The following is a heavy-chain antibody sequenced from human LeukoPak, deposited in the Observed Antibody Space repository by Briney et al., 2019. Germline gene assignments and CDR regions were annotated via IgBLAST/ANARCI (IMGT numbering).Heavy chain of an antibody. Sequence: SGTLSLTCAVSGGSISSSNWWSWVRQPPGKGLEWIGEIYHSGSTNYNPSLKSRVTISVDKSKNQFSLKLSSVTAADTAVYYCVRRKEGGYCSGGSCYPFAFDIWGQGTMVTVSS. CDR1: GGSISSSNW. CDR2: IYHSGST. D-gene: IGHD2-15*01. V-gene: IGHV4-4*02. CDR3: VRRKEGGYCSGGSCYPFAFDI. J-gene: IGHJ3*02.